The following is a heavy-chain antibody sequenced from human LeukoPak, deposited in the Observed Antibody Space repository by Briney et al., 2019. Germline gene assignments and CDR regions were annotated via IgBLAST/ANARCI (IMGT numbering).Heavy chain of an antibody. V-gene: IGHV3-74*01. D-gene: IGHD6-19*01. CDR2: IHPDGKNT. J-gene: IGHJ4*02. Sequence: GGSLRLSCAASGFTFSNYWMDWVRQAPGKGLVWVSRIHPDGKNTAYADSVKGRFTISRDNSKNTLYLQMNSLRAEDTAVYYCAKKTPRGGSSSGWYSDYWGQGTLVTVSS. CDR3: AKKTPRGGSSSGWYSDY. CDR1: GFTFSNYW.